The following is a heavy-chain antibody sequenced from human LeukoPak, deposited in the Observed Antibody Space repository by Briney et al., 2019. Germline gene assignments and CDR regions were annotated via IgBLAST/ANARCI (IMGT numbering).Heavy chain of an antibody. CDR2: IYGDVAA. CDR3: VRSTGQQFIPYDY. D-gene: IGHD6-13*01. CDR1: GINVTTKY. Sequence: GGSLRPSCPASGINVTTKYMTWIRQAPGKGMEWVSLIYGDVAADFAESVRGRFINSRDNLKNTLFLHMNSVRAEDTSVYYGVRSTGQQFIPYDYWGHGTHVTVSS. V-gene: IGHV3-66*02. J-gene: IGHJ4*01.